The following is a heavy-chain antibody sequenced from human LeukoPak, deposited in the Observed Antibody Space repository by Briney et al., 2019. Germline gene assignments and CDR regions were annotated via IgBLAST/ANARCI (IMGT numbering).Heavy chain of an antibody. Sequence: GGSLRLSCAASGFTFSSYSMNWVRQAPGKGLEWVSSISSSSSYIHYADSVKGRFTISRDNAKNSLYLQMNSLRAEDTAVYYCARGGLSGYYYDSSGYQLDYWGQGTLVTVSS. J-gene: IGHJ4*02. V-gene: IGHV3-21*01. CDR3: ARGGLSGYYYDSSGYQLDY. D-gene: IGHD3-22*01. CDR2: ISSSSSYI. CDR1: GFTFSSYS.